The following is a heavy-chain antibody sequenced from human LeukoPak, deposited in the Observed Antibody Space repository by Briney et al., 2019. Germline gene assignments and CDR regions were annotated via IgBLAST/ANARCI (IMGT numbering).Heavy chain of an antibody. Sequence: PGGSLRLSCAASGFTFSSYGVHWVRQAPGKGLEWVAFIQYDGSNKYCKDSVKGRFTISRDNAKNSLYLQMNSLRAEDTAVYYCARCTATSSTSCYAVDYWGQGTLVTVSS. J-gene: IGHJ4*02. CDR3: ARCTATSSTSCYAVDY. CDR2: IQYDGSNK. D-gene: IGHD2-2*01. CDR1: GFTFSSYG. V-gene: IGHV3-30*02.